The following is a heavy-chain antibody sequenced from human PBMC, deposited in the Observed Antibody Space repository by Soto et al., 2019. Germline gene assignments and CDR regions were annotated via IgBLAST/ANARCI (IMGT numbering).Heavy chain of an antibody. J-gene: IGHJ5*02. V-gene: IGHV3-33*01. D-gene: IGHD3-22*01. Sequence: GGSLRLSCAASGFTFSSYGMHWVRQAPGKGLEWVAVIWYDGSNKYYADSVKGRFTTSRDNSKNTLYLQMNSLRAEDTAVYYCARDKDYDSSGLAPTWGQGTLVTVSS. CDR3: ARDKDYDSSGLAPT. CDR2: IWYDGSNK. CDR1: GFTFSSYG.